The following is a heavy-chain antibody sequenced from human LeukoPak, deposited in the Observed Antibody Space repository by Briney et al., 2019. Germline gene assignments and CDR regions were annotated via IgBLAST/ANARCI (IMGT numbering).Heavy chain of an antibody. CDR3: ASPQDSGSYPHYFAS. CDR1: GFTFIDYY. CDR2: ISSSGSTK. J-gene: IGHJ4*02. D-gene: IGHD3-10*01. V-gene: IGHV3-11*01. Sequence: PGGSLRLSCAASGFTFIDYYMSWIRQAPGKGLDGISYISSSGSTKYHVDSVKGRFTISRDNAKKSLYLQMNSLRAEDTAVYYCASPQDSGSYPHYFASWGQGTLVTVSS.